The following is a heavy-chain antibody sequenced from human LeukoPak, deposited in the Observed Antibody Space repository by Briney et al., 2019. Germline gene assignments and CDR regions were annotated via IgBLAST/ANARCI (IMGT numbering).Heavy chain of an antibody. CDR2: IYSGGST. CDR1: GFTVSSNY. J-gene: IGHJ4*02. CDR3: ARVDCSSTSCYLGGYFDY. V-gene: IGHV3-53*01. Sequence: HPGGSLRLSCAASGFTVSSNYMSWVRQAPGKGLEWVSVIYSGGSTYYPDSVKGRFTISRDNSKNTLYLQMNSLRAEDTAVYYCARVDCSSTSCYLGGYFDYWGQGTLVTVSS. D-gene: IGHD2-2*01.